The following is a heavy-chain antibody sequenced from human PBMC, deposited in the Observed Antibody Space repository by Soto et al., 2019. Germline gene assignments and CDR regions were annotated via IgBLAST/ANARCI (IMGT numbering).Heavy chain of an antibody. CDR1: GFTFSSYD. D-gene: IGHD2-15*01. Sequence: EVQLLESGGGLVQPGGSLRLSCAASGFTFSSYDMSWVRQAPGKGLEWVSAISGSGGSTYYADSVKGRFTISRDNSKNTLYLQMNSLRAEDTAVYYCAKGRAATYYSDYYMDVWGKGTTVTVSS. CDR3: AKGRAATYYSDYYMDV. J-gene: IGHJ6*03. V-gene: IGHV3-23*01. CDR2: ISGSGGST.